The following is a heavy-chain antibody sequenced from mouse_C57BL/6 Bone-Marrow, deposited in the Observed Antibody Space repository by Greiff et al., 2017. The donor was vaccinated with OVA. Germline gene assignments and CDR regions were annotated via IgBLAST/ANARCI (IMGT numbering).Heavy chain of an antibody. CDR1: GYAFSSSW. Sequence: QVQLKQSGPELVKPGASVKISCKASGYAFSSSWMNWVKQRPGKGLEWIGRIYPGDGDTNYNGKFKGKATLTADKSSSTAYMQLGSLTSEDSAVYFCARLFLHYYGSSYYYAMDYWGQGTSVTVSS. CDR3: ARLFLHYYGSSYYYAMDY. D-gene: IGHD1-1*01. V-gene: IGHV1-82*01. J-gene: IGHJ4*01. CDR2: IYPGDGDT.